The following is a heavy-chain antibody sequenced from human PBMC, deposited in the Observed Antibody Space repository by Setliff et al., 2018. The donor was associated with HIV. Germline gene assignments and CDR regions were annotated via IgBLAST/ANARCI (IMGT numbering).Heavy chain of an antibody. D-gene: IGHD6-6*01. CDR1: GISFSSYA. Sequence: GGSLRLSCEASGISFSSYAMNWVRQAPGKGLEWVSVIGGSGGSTYHADSVKGRFTISRDNSKNTLYLQMNSLRAEDTALYYCARDSSVAALNAFDIWGQGTMVTVSS. CDR3: ARDSSVAALNAFDI. V-gene: IGHV3-23*01. CDR2: IGGSGGST. J-gene: IGHJ3*02.